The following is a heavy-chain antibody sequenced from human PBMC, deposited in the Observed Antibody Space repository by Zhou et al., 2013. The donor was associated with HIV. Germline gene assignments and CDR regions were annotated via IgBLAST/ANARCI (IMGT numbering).Heavy chain of an antibody. CDR2: IYYRGST. J-gene: IGHJ6*04. CDR3: ARAERLDHQMDV. Sequence: QVQLQESGPGLVKPSETLSLTCTVSGGSISSHYWSWIRQPPGKGLEWIGYIYYRGSTNYNPSLKSRVTISVDTSKNQFSLKLSSVTAADTAVYYCARAERLDHQMDVWGKGTTGHRLL. CDR1: GGSISSHY. V-gene: IGHV4-59*11.